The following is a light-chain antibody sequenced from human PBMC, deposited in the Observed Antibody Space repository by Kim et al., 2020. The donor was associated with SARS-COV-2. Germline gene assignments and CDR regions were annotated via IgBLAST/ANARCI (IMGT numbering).Light chain of an antibody. J-gene: IGLJ3*02. V-gene: IGLV3-21*04. CDR3: QVWDSSSDHRV. CDR1: NIGSKS. CDR2: YDS. Sequence: PGKTARITCGGNNIGSKSVHWYQPKPGQAPVLVIYYDSDRPSGIPERFSGSNAGNTATLTISRVEAGDEADYYCQVWDSSSDHRVFGGGTQLTVL.